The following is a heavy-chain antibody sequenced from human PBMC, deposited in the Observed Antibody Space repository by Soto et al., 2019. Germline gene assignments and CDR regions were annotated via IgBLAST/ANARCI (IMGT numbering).Heavy chain of an antibody. CDR1: GGSISSGDYY. Sequence: SETLSLTCTVSGGSISSGDYYWSWIRQPPGKGLEWIGYSYYSGYTYYNPSLKSRVTISVDTSKNQFSLKLISVTAADTAVYYCARGGNGYYILTGFSLHYWGQGTLVTVS. CDR3: ARGGNGYYILTGFSLHY. V-gene: IGHV4-30-4*01. J-gene: IGHJ4*02. CDR2: SYYSGYT. D-gene: IGHD3-9*01.